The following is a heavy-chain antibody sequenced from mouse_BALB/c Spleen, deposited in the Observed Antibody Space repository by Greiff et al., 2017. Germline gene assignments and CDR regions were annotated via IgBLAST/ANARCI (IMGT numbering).Heavy chain of an antibody. Sequence: VQLKESGAELVRPGALVKLSCKASGFNIKDYYMHWVKQRPEQGLEWIGWIDPENGNTIYDPKFQGKASITADTSSNTAYLQLSSLTSEDTAVYYCAFTTVVAKGFDYWGQGTTLTVSS. D-gene: IGHD1-1*01. CDR1: GFNIKDYY. CDR3: AFTTVVAKGFDY. V-gene: IGHV14-1*02. CDR2: IDPENGNT. J-gene: IGHJ2*01.